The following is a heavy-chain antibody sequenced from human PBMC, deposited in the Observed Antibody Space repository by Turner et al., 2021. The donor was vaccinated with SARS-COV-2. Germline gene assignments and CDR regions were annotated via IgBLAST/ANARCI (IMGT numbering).Heavy chain of an antibody. J-gene: IGHJ4*02. D-gene: IGHD3-10*01. CDR1: GFTFSSYV. V-gene: IGHV3-30-3*01. CDR2: ISYDGSNK. CDR3: ARDSGDFDY. Sequence: QVQLVESGGGVVQPGMSLRLSCAPSGFTFSSYVMHWVRQAPGKWLEWVAVISYDGSNKYYADSVKGRFTISRDNSKNTLYLQMNSLRAEDTAVYYCARDSGDFDYWGQGTLVTVSS.